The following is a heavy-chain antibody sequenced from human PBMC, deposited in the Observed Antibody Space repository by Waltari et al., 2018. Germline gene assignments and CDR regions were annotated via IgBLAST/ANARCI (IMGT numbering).Heavy chain of an antibody. Sequence: QVQLVQSGAEVKKPGASVKVSCKASGYTFTGYYMHWVRQAPGQGLEWMGWINPNSGGTNYAQKFQGRVTMTRDTSISTAYMELSRLRSDDTAVYYCARGHIVVVVAAPTSGYYYMDVWGKGTTVTVSS. CDR1: GYTFTGYY. D-gene: IGHD2-15*01. CDR3: ARGHIVVVVAAPTSGYYYMDV. CDR2: INPNSGGT. J-gene: IGHJ6*03. V-gene: IGHV1-2*02.